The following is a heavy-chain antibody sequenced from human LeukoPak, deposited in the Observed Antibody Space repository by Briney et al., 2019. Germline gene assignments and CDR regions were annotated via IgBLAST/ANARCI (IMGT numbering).Heavy chain of an antibody. J-gene: IGHJ4*02. D-gene: IGHD5-18*01. V-gene: IGHV3-23*01. CDR1: GLIFSTYA. Sequence: TGGSLRLSCTASGLIFSTYAMSWVRQAPGKGLEWVSTISGSADRTYYADSVKGRFTISRDNSKNTLSLQMNSLRAEDAAVYYCAGSSASRGYNYGRFDCWGQGTLVTVSS. CDR3: AGSSASRGYNYGRFDC. CDR2: ISGSADRT.